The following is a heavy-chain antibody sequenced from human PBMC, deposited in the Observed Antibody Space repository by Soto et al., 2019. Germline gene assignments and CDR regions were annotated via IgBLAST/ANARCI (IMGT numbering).Heavy chain of an antibody. V-gene: IGHV2-5*02. J-gene: IGHJ3*02. D-gene: IGHD3-10*01. CDR2: IYWDDDK. Sequence: QITLKESGPTLVKPTQTLTLTCTFSGFSLSTSGVGVGWIRQPPGKALEWLALIYWDDDKRYSPSLKSRLTITKDTSKNQVLLTMTNMDPVDTATYYCAHTLYGSGSYYSGVDAFDIWGQGTMVTVSS. CDR1: GFSLSTSGVG. CDR3: AHTLYGSGSYYSGVDAFDI.